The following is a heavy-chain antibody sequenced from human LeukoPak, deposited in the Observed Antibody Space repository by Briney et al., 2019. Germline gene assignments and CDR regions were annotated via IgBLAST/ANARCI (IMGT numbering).Heavy chain of an antibody. CDR1: GGSFSGYY. Sequence: SETLSLTCAVYGGSFSGYYWSWIRQPPGKGLEWIGEINHSGSTNYNPSLKSRVTISVDTSKNQFSLKLSSVTAADTAVYYCARDPVSTNSAPPPGPNSDWFDPWGQGTLVTVSS. CDR3: ARDPVSTNSAPPPGPNSDWFDP. J-gene: IGHJ5*02. V-gene: IGHV4-34*01. D-gene: IGHD4/OR15-4a*01. CDR2: INHSGST.